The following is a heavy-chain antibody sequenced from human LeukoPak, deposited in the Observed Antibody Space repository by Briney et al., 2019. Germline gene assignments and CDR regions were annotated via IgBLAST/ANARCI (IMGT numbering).Heavy chain of an antibody. CDR2: IIPIFGTA. V-gene: IGHV1-69*13. Sequence: RASVKVSCKASGGTFSSYAISWVRQAPGQGLEWMGGIIPIFGTANYAQKFQGRVTITADESTSTAYMELSSLRSEDTAVYYCARTFGYCSSTSCYSSFDYWGQGTLVTVSS. J-gene: IGHJ4*02. CDR3: ARTFGYCSSTSCYSSFDY. D-gene: IGHD2-2*02. CDR1: GGTFSSYA.